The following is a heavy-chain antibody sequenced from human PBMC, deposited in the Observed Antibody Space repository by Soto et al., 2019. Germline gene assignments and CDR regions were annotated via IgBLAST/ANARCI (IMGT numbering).Heavy chain of an antibody. J-gene: IGHJ4*02. Sequence: GGSLRLSCAASGFTFSSYAMSWVRQAPGKGLEWVSAISGSGGSTYYADSVKGRFTISRDNSKNTLYLQMNSLRAEDTAVYYCAKDEGDIVVVVAATSFDYWGQGTLGTVSS. CDR2: ISGSGGST. D-gene: IGHD2-15*01. V-gene: IGHV3-23*01. CDR3: AKDEGDIVVVVAATSFDY. CDR1: GFTFSSYA.